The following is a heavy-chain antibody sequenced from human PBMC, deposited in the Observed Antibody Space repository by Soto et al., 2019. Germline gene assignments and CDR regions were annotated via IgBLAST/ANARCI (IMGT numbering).Heavy chain of an antibody. V-gene: IGHV4-30-4*01. J-gene: IGHJ6*02. Sequence: QVQLQESGPGLVKPSQTLSLTCTVSGGSIRSGDYYWNWIRQSPGKGLEWTGYIYYSGSTYYNPSLKSRVTISVDTSKHQFSLKLSSVTAADTAVYYCAGGTLRYSYGYHYYYGMDVWGQGTTVTVSS. D-gene: IGHD5-18*01. CDR3: AGGTLRYSYGYHYYYGMDV. CDR2: IYYSGST. CDR1: GGSIRSGDYY.